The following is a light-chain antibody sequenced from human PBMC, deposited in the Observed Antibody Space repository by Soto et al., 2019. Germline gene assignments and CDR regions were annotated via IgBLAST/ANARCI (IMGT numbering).Light chain of an antibody. CDR1: QSVSNS. CDR2: GIS. V-gene: IGKV3-11*01. CDR3: QQGSAWPPTYT. Sequence: EMVLAQSPATLSLSPGERVTLSCRASQSVSNSLVWYQQKAGQAPRLLLYGISYRATGVPARFSGSGSGTDFTLCISILEAEDFAIYYCQQGSAWPPTYTFGQGTKLEIK. J-gene: IGKJ2*01.